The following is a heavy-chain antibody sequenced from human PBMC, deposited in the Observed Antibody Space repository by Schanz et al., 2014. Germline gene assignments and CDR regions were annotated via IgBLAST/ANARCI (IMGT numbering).Heavy chain of an antibody. Sequence: EEQMVESGGDLVQPGGSLRLSCAASGFTFNTSWFHWVRQPPGKGLLWVSRVSRDGSETTYVDSVRGRFTISRDTAKNTVFLQMNNLRAEDTAVYYCARGASRDYFAMDVWGQGTTVTVSS. CDR3: ARGASRDYFAMDV. J-gene: IGHJ6*02. CDR1: GFTFNTSW. CDR2: VSRDGSET. V-gene: IGHV3-74*02.